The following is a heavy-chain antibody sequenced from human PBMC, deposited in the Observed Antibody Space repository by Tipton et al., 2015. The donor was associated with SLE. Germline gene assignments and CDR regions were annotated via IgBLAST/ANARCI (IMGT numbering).Heavy chain of an antibody. CDR3: ARFGYRIAVGIGNY. CDR1: GGSFSGYY. J-gene: IGHJ4*02. V-gene: IGHV4-34*01. Sequence: TLSLTCAVYGGSFSGYYWGWIRQPPGKGLEWIGSIYHSGSTYYNPSLKSRVTISVDTSKNQFSLKLSPVTAADTAVYYCARFGYRIAVGIGNYWGQGTLVTVSS. D-gene: IGHD6-19*01. CDR2: IYHSGST.